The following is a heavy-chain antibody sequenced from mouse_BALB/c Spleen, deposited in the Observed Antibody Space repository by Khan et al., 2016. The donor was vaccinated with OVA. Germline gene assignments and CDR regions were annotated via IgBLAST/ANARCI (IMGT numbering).Heavy chain of an antibody. D-gene: IGHD2-14*01. J-gene: IGHJ3*01. V-gene: IGHV1-4*01. Sequence: QIQLVQSGAELARPGASVKMSCKASGYTFTSYTIHWIKKRPGQGLEWIGYINPSNGYTNYNQKFNDKATLTTDKSSTTAYLQLSSLTSDDSAVYNCVRDGAYHRNDGWFAFWGQGTLLTVSA. CDR2: INPSNGYT. CDR3: VRDGAYHRNDGWFAF. CDR1: GYTFTSYT.